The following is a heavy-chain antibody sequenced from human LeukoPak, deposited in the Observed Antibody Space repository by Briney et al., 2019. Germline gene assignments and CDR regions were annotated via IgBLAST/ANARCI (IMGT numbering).Heavy chain of an antibody. CDR3: AKSGTGLFDY. D-gene: IGHD2-8*02. J-gene: IGHJ4*02. V-gene: IGHV3-30*18. Sequence: GGSLRLSYAASGFTFSSYGMHWARQAAGKGLEWVAVISYDGSNKYYADSVKGRFTISRDNSKNTLSLQMNSLRAEDTAVYYCAKSGTGLFDYWGQGTLVTVSS. CDR1: GFTFSSYG. CDR2: ISYDGSNK.